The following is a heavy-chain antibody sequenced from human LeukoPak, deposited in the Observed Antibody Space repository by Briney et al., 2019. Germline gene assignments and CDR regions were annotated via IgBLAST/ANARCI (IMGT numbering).Heavy chain of an antibody. CDR1: GFTFSSYS. V-gene: IGHV3-21*01. Sequence: GGYLRLSCAASGFTFSSYSMNWVRQAPGKGLEWVSSISSSSSYIYYADSVKGRFTISRDNAKNSLYLQMYSLRAEDTAVYYCARPPYYYDSSGYQGDYWGQGTLVTVSS. J-gene: IGHJ4*02. D-gene: IGHD3-22*01. CDR3: ARPPYYYDSSGYQGDY. CDR2: ISSSSSYI.